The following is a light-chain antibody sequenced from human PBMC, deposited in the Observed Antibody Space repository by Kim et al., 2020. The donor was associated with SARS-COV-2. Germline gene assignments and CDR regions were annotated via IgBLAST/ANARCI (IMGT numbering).Light chain of an antibody. V-gene: IGKV3-15*01. CDR1: QTVSSN. CDR3: HQYNYWPRT. Sequence: VSQGERATLSGRASQTVSSNLAWYQQKPGQVPRLLIYAASTRATGIPARFSGSGSGTEFTLTINSLQSEDFAVYYCHQYNYWPRTFGQGTKVDIK. J-gene: IGKJ1*01. CDR2: AAS.